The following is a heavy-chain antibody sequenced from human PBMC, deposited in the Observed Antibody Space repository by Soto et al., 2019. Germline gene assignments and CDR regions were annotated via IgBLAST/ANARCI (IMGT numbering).Heavy chain of an antibody. CDR3: ARGRGGYYGGMDV. D-gene: IGHD3-3*01. J-gene: IGHJ6*02. CDR1: GGSFSGYY. Sequence: QVQLQQWGAGLLKPSETLSLTCAVYGGSFSGYYWSWIRQPPGKGLEWIGEINHSGSTNYNPSLKRRVAISVDTSKSQFSLKLSSVTAADTAVYYCARGRGGYYGGMDVWGQGTTVTVSS. CDR2: INHSGST. V-gene: IGHV4-34*01.